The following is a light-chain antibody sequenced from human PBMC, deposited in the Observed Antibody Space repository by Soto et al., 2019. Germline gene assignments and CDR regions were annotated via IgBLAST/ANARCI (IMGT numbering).Light chain of an antibody. J-gene: IGKJ4*01. CDR2: GAS. CDR1: QSVSSN. Sequence: EIVMTQSPATLSVSPGERATLSCRASQSVSSNLAWYQQKPGQAPSLLIYGASTRATGTPARFSGSGSGTEFTLTISSLQSEDFAVYYCQQYIRWPLTFGGGTNVDI. V-gene: IGKV3-15*01. CDR3: QQYIRWPLT.